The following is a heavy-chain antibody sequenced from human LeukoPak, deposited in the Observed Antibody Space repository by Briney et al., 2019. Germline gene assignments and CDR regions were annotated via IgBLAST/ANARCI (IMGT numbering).Heavy chain of an antibody. J-gene: IGHJ4*02. CDR3: ARGVGDYGYYFDY. D-gene: IGHD4-17*01. V-gene: IGHV3-48*03. CDR2: ISSSGSTI. CDR1: GFTFSSYE. Sequence: GGSLRLSCAASGFTFSSYEMNWVRQAPGKGLEWVSYISSSGSTIYYADSVKGRFTISRDNAKSSLYLQMNSLRAEDTAVYYCARGVGDYGYYFDYWGQGTLVTVSS.